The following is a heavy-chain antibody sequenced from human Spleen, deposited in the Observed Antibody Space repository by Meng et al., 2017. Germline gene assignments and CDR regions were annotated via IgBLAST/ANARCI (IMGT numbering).Heavy chain of an antibody. V-gene: IGHV4-31*04. J-gene: IGHJ4*02. CDR2: IYYSGST. Sequence: QVRLQESGPGLVQPSQTLSLTCTVSGGSISSGGYYWSWIRQHPGKGLEWIGYIYYSGSTYYNPSLKSRVTISVDTSKNQFSLKLSSVTAADTAVYYCANYYDSSGYYYFDYWGQGTLVTVSS. D-gene: IGHD3-22*01. CDR3: ANYYDSSGYYYFDY. CDR1: GGSISSGGYY.